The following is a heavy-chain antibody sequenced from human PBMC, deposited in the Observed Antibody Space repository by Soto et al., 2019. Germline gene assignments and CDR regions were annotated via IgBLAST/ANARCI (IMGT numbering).Heavy chain of an antibody. J-gene: IGHJ4*02. V-gene: IGHV3-74*01. Sequence: EAQLVESGGCLVQPGGSLTLSCTASEITLNIYWMHWIRQAPGKGLVWVSRINPESTTLTYADSVTGRFTISRDSAKNTLYLQMNGLSAEDTAIYYCTKHTFGAWDSWGQGTLVTVSS. CDR2: INPESTTL. D-gene: IGHD3-10*01. CDR1: EITLNIYW. CDR3: TKHTFGAWDS.